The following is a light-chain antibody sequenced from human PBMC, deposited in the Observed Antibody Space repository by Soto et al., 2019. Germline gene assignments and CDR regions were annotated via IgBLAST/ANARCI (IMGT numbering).Light chain of an antibody. Sequence: EIVLTQSPATLSLSPGERATLSCRASQSVNNYLAWYQQKPGQAPRLVIYDVFNRATGTPDRFSGSGSGTDFTLTISSREPEDCGVYYRQQRSHWPWLTFGGGPRVEIK. CDR1: QSVNNY. CDR3: QQRSHWPWLT. J-gene: IGKJ4*01. V-gene: IGKV3-11*01. CDR2: DVF.